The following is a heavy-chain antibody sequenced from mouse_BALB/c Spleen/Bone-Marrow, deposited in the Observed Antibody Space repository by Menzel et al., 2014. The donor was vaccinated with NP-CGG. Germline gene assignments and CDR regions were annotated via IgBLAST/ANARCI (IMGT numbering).Heavy chain of an antibody. V-gene: IGHV7-3*02. CDR2: IRHKANGYTT. Sequence: VQLQQSGGGLLQPGGSLRLSCATSGFTFTDYYMSWVRQPPGKALEWLGFIRHKANGYTTEYSVSVRGRFTISRANSQSNSHLQMNPLIAENSATYYCARDVRYDNHWFFDVWGAGTTVTVSS. CDR1: GFTFTDYY. J-gene: IGHJ1*01. CDR3: ARDVRYDNHWFFDV. D-gene: IGHD1-1*01.